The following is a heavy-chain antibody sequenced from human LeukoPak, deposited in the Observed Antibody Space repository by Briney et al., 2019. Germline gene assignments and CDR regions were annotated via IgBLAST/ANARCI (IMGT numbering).Heavy chain of an antibody. D-gene: IGHD2-21*01. Sequence: GGSLRLSCAASGFTFSSYWMHWVRQDPRKGLRWVARINLNGRSTSYGESVQGRFTISRDNAKNTVYLEMNNLRAEDTAVYYCARDVWGDRDGYFDYWGLGTLVTVSS. CDR2: INLNGRST. CDR3: ARDVWGDRDGYFDY. J-gene: IGHJ4*02. V-gene: IGHV3-74*01. CDR1: GFTFSSYW.